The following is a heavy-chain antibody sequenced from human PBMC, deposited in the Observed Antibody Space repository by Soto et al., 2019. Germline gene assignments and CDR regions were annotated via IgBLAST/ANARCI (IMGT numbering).Heavy chain of an antibody. CDR1: GVFIRSSRDY. D-gene: IGHD5-18*01. J-gene: IGHJ4*02. CDR3: ARQEWIQLWPDDY. CDR2: IYYSGST. V-gene: IGHV4-39*01. Sequence: SETLSLTCTVSGVFIRSSRDYWGWIRQPPGKGLEWIGSIYYSGSTYYNPSLKSRVTISVDTSKNQFSLKLSSVTAADTAVYYCARQEWIQLWPDDYWGQGTLVTVSS.